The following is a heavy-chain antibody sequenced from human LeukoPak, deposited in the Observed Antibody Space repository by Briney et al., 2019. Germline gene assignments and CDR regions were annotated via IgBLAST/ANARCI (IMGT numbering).Heavy chain of an antibody. CDR2: IYYSGST. D-gene: IGHD2-2*01. CDR1: GGSISSGGYY. CDR3: ARDIVVVPGAIGGALDI. Sequence: PSETLSLTCTVSGGSISSGGYYWSWIRQHPGKGLEWIGYIYYSGSTEYNPSLKTRVTISLDTTKNQFSLNLNSVTAADTAVYYCARDIVVVPGAIGGALDIWGQGTMVTVSS. J-gene: IGHJ3*02. V-gene: IGHV4-31*03.